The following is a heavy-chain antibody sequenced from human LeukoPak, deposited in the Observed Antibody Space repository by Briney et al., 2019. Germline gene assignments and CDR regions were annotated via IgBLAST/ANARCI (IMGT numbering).Heavy chain of an antibody. V-gene: IGHV3-30*02. J-gene: IGHJ5*02. D-gene: IGHD4-17*01. CDR3: ARDRYNAYGDGFDP. Sequence: PGGSLRLSCAGSGFTFSSYGMHWVRQAPGKGLEWVAFIRYDGSNKYYADSVKGRFTISRDNAKNSLYLQMNSLRAEDTAVYYCARDRYNAYGDGFDPWGQGTLVTVSS. CDR1: GFTFSSYG. CDR2: IRYDGSNK.